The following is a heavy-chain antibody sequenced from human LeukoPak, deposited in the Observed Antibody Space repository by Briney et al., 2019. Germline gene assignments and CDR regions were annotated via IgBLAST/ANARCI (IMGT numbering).Heavy chain of an antibody. J-gene: IGHJ6*03. CDR3: ARDVGGRQWLVLVSYYMDV. D-gene: IGHD6-19*01. CDR1: GGSISSGSSY. V-gene: IGHV4-61*02. Sequence: SETLSLTCTVSGGSISSGSSYWSWIRQPAGKGLEWIGRIYTRGSTNYNPSLKSQVTISLDTSKNQFSLKLSSVTAADTAVYYCARDVGGRQWLVLVSYYMDVWGKGTTVTVSS. CDR2: IYTRGST.